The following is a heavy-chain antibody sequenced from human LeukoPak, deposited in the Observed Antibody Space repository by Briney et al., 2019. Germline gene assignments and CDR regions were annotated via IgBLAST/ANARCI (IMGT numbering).Heavy chain of an antibody. CDR3: ARVLSSGWYVDY. J-gene: IGHJ4*02. CDR2: IKSKTDGGTT. CDR1: GFTFNNAW. D-gene: IGHD6-19*01. V-gene: IGHV3-15*01. Sequence: GGSLRLSCAASGFTFNNAWMSWVRQAPGKGLEWVGRIKSKTDGGTTDYAAPVKGRFTISRDNAKNSLYLQMNSLRAEDTAVYYCARVLSSGWYVDYWGQGTLVTVSS.